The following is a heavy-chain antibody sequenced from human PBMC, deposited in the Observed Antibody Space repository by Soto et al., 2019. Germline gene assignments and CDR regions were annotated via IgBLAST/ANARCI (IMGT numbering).Heavy chain of an antibody. CDR2: INPNSGGT. CDR3: ARVGSLWFGELSAYYYGMDV. D-gene: IGHD3-10*01. Sequence: GASVKVSCKASGYTFTGYYMHWVRQAPGQGLEWMGWINPNSGGTNYAQKFQGWVTMTRDTSISTAYMELSRLRSDDTAVYYCARVGSLWFGELSAYYYGMDVWGQGTTVTVSS. J-gene: IGHJ6*02. CDR1: GYTFTGYY. V-gene: IGHV1-2*04.